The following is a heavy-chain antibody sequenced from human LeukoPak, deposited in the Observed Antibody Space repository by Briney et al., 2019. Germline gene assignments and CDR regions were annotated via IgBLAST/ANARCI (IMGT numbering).Heavy chain of an antibody. CDR1: GYTFTGYY. CDR3: ARVRGGGSTLAP. V-gene: IGHV1-2*02. D-gene: IGHD6-13*01. Sequence: GASVKVSCKASGYTFTGYYMHWVRQAPGQGLEWMGWINPNSGGTNYAQKFQGRVTMTRDTSISTAYMELSRLRSDDTAAYYCARVRGGGSTLAPWGQGTLVTVSS. J-gene: IGHJ4*02. CDR2: INPNSGGT.